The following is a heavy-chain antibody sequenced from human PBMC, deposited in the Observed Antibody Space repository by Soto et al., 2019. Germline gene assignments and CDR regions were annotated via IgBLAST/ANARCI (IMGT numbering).Heavy chain of an antibody. Sequence: PSQTLALPCGISGDSVSSNSSACNFFRQSPSRGLEWLGRTYYRAKWYNHYAESMESRVIINPDISKSQFSLVLNSVTPEDTSVYFCAREEGQLGAFDYWGQGTLVTVSS. CDR1: GDSVSSNSSA. CDR3: AREEGQLGAFDY. V-gene: IGHV6-1*01. J-gene: IGHJ4*02. D-gene: IGHD6-6*01. CDR2: TYYRAKWYN.